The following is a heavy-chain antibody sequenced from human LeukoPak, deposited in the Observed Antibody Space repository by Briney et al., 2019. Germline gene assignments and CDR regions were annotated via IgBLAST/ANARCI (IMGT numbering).Heavy chain of an antibody. CDR1: GFTFSDYY. J-gene: IGHJ4*02. CDR2: ISSSGNTI. D-gene: IGHD3-10*01. V-gene: IGHV3-11*01. Sequence: GGSLRLSCAASGFTFSDYYMSWIRQAPGKGLEWVSYISSSGNTIYYADSVKGRFTIARDNAKNSLYLQMNSLRAEDTAVYYCARGRRKYYYGSGSYYTSPDYWGQGTLVTVSS. CDR3: ARGRRKYYYGSGSYYTSPDY.